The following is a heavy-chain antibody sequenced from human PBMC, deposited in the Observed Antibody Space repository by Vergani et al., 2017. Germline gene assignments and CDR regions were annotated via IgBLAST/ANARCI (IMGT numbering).Heavy chain of an antibody. J-gene: IGHJ4*02. CDR3: ATALRLGELSLGFDY. Sequence: EVQLLESGGGLVQPGGSLRLSCAASGFTFRSYGMNWVRQAPGKGLEWVSAISGSGGSTYYADSVKGRFTISRDNAKNTLYLQMNSLRAEDTAVYYCATALRLGELSLGFDYWGQGTLVTVSS. CDR2: ISGSGGST. D-gene: IGHD3-16*02. V-gene: IGHV3-23*01. CDR1: GFTFRSYG.